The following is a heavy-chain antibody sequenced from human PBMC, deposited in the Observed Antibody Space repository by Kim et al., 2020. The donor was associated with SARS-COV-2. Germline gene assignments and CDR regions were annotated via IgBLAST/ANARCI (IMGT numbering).Heavy chain of an antibody. V-gene: IGHV4-61*01. J-gene: IGHJ2*01. CDR3: AQGSGLLPDL. CDR2: MDSSGST. D-gene: IGHD2-15*01. Sequence: SETLSLTCSVSGGSVSSGNYYWNWIRQPPGKGLEWIGYMDSSGSTNYNPSLKSRVTISKDTYRNQFSLNLSSVNAADTAVYYCAQGSGLLPDLWGRGTLV. CDR1: GGSVSSGNYY.